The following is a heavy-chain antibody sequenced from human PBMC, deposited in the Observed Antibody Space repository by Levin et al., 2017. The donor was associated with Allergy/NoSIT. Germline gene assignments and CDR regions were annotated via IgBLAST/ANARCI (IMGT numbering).Heavy chain of an antibody. J-gene: IGHJ4*02. CDR2: ISSSSSYI. CDR3: ASTRGGPTHKHDY. CDR1: GFTFSSYS. Sequence: GESLKISCAASGFTFSSYSMNWVRQAPGKGLEWVSSISSSSSYIYYADSVKGRFTISRDNAKNSLYLQMNSLGAEDTAVYYCASTRGGPTHKHDYWGQGTLVTVSS. V-gene: IGHV3-21*01. D-gene: IGHD3-16*01.